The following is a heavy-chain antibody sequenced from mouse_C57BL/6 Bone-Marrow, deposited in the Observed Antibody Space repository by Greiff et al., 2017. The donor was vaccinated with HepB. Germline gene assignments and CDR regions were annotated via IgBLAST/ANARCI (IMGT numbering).Heavy chain of an antibody. Sequence: QVQLKQSGAELVRPGTSVKMSCKASGYTFTNYWIGWAKQRPGHGLEWIGDIYPGGGYTNYNEKFKGKATLTADKSSSTAYMQVSSLTSEDSAIYYCARYSNFYAMDYWGQGTSVTVSS. V-gene: IGHV1-63*01. CDR3: ARYSNFYAMDY. D-gene: IGHD2-5*01. J-gene: IGHJ4*01. CDR2: IYPGGGYT. CDR1: GYTFTNYW.